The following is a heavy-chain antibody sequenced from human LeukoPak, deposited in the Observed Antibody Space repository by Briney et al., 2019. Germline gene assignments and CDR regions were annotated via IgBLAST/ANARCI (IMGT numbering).Heavy chain of an antibody. D-gene: IGHD2-8*01. J-gene: IGHJ4*02. V-gene: IGHV3-7*01. Sequence: PGGSLRLSCAASGFTFSSYWMTWVRRAPGKGLEWVANIKQDGSEKYYVDSVKGRFTISRDNAKNSLSLHMNSLRAEDTAVYYCARDRGECTNGVCYYRDFDYWGQGTLVTVSS. CDR3: ARDRGECTNGVCYYRDFDY. CDR2: IKQDGSEK. CDR1: GFTFSSYW.